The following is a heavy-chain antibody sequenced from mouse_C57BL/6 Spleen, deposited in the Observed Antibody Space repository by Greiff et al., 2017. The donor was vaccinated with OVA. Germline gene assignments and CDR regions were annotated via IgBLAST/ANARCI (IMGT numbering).Heavy chain of an antibody. J-gene: IGHJ1*03. CDR3: ARDSGDWYFDV. CDR2: SRNKANDYTT. V-gene: IGHV7-1*01. Sequence: EVKLVESGGGLVQSGRSLRLSCATSGFTFSDFYMEWVRQAPGTGLEWIAASRNKANDYTTEYSASVKGRFIVSRDTSQSILYLQMNALRAEDTAIYYCARDSGDWYFDVWGTGTTVTVSS. CDR1: GFTFSDFY.